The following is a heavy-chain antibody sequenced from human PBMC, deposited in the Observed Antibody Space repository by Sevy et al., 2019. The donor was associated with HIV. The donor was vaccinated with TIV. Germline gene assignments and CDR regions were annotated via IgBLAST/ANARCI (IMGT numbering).Heavy chain of an antibody. Sequence: GGSLRLSCAASGFTFSTYAMSWVRQTPGKGLQWVSVISDSGGSTYYADSVKGRFTISRDNAKNSLYLQMNSLRAEDTAVYYCVREGVGGYSYSLDCWGQGTLVTVSS. V-gene: IGHV3-23*01. J-gene: IGHJ4*02. CDR2: ISDSGGST. CDR3: VREGVGGYSYSLDC. D-gene: IGHD5-18*01. CDR1: GFTFSTYA.